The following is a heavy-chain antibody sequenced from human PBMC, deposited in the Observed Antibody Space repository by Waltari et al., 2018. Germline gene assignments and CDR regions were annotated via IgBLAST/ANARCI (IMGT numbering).Heavy chain of an antibody. CDR2: LDAEDGET. CDR3: ATAVIVVVPAANKNYFDY. J-gene: IGHJ4*02. Sequence: QVQLVQSGAEVKKPGASVKVSCKVSGYTLTELSMHWVRQAPGKGLEWMGGLDAEDGETTYGPKFQGRVTMTEDTSTGTAYMGRGSLRSEDTAVYYCATAVIVVVPAANKNYFDYWGQGTLVTVSS. CDR1: GYTLTELS. D-gene: IGHD2-2*01. V-gene: IGHV1-24*01.